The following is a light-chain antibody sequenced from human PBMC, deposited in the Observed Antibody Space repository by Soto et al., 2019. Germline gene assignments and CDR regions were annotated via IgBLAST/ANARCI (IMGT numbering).Light chain of an antibody. CDR3: QQYKTWPPGFT. J-gene: IGKJ3*01. Sequence: EIVMTQSPATLSVSPGERGTLSCRASQSVSSNLAWYQQKPGQAPRLLIYGASTRATGIPVRFSGSGSGTEVTRTISNLQSEDFVIYYGQQYKTWPPGFTFGPGTKVDIK. CDR2: GAS. V-gene: IGKV3-15*01. CDR1: QSVSSN.